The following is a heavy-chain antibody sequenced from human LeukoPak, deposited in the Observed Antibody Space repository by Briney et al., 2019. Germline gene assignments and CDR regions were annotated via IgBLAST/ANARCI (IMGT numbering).Heavy chain of an antibody. D-gene: IGHD6-13*01. CDR2: ISSSGSTM. V-gene: IGHV3-48*03. CDR1: GFTFSSYE. Sequence: PGESLRLSCAASGFTFSSYEMNWVRQAPGKGLEWISCISSSGSTMYYADSVKGRFTISRDNAKNSLYLQMNSLRAEDTAIYYCASSSWYALDYWGQGTLVTVSS. J-gene: IGHJ4*02. CDR3: ASSSWYALDY.